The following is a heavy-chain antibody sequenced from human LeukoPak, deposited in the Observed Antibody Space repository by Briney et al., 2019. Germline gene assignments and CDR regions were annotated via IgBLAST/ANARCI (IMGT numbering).Heavy chain of an antibody. CDR1: GGTFSSYA. Sequence: SVKVSCKASGGTFSSYAISWVRQAPGQGLEWMGGIIPIFGTANYAQKFQGRVTITADESTSTAHMELSSLRSEDTAVYYCARDWPHDYNYYYMDIWGKGTTVTVSS. J-gene: IGHJ6*03. V-gene: IGHV1-69*01. CDR3: ARDWPHDYNYYYMDI. CDR2: IIPIFGTA.